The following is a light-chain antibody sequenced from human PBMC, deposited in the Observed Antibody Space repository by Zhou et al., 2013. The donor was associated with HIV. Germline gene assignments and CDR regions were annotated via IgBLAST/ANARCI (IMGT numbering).Light chain of an antibody. CDR2: KAS. V-gene: IGKV1-5*03. CDR1: QSISSW. J-gene: IGKJ4*01. CDR3: QQYHALPLT. Sequence: DIQMTQSPSTLSAFVGDRVTITCRASQSISSWLAWYQQKPGKAPKLLIYKASSLQSGVSSRFTGSGSGTEFTLTISSLQSEDVATYYCQQYHALPLTFGGGTRLQIK.